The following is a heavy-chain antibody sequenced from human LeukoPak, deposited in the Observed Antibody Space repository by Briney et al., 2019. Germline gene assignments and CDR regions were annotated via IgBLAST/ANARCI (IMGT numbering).Heavy chain of an antibody. V-gene: IGHV4-34*01. CDR1: GGSFSGYY. Sequence: KPSETLSLTCAVYGGSFSGYYWSWIRQPPGKGLEWIGEINHSGSTNYNPSLKSRVTISVDTSKNRFSLKLSSVTAADTAVYYCARGPPQVVHADPYCSGGSCYGSRWLDPWGQGTLVTVSS. CDR2: INHSGST. CDR3: ARGPPQVVHADPYCSGGSCYGSRWLDP. D-gene: IGHD2-15*01. J-gene: IGHJ5*02.